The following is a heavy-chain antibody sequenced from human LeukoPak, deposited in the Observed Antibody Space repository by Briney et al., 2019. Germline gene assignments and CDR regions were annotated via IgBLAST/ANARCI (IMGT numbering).Heavy chain of an antibody. CDR2: ISGSGGST. CDR1: GFTFSSYA. D-gene: IGHD3-22*01. V-gene: IGHV3-23*01. CDR3: AREGDYDSRRYFDL. Sequence: GGSLRLSCAASGFTFSSYAMSWVRQAPGKGLEWVSTISGSGGSTYYADSVKGRFTISRDNSKNTLNLQMNSLRAEDTAVYYCAREGDYDSRRYFDLWGRGTLVTVSS. J-gene: IGHJ2*01.